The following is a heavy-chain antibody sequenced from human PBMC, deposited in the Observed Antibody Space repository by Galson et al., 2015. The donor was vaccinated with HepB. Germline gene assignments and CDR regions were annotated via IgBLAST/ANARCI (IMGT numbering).Heavy chain of an antibody. Sequence: PALVKPTQTLTXXXTFSGXXLSTXGXXVGWIRQPPGKALEWLALIYWDDDKRYSPSLKSRLTITKDTSKNQVVLTMTNMDPVDTATYYCAHTPVYYYYMDVWGKGTXVTVSS. CDR1: GXXLSTXGXX. V-gene: IGHV2-5*02. J-gene: IGHJ6*03. CDR2: IYWDDDK. CDR3: AHTPVYYYYMDV.